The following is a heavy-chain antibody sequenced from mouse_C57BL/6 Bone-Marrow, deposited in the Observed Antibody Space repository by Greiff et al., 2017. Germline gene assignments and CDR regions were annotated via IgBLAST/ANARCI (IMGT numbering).Heavy chain of an antibody. D-gene: IGHD4-1*01. J-gene: IGHJ4*01. CDR2: INPYNGGT. CDR3: ARMEELGKGNAMDY. Sequence: EVQLQQSGPVLVKPGASVKMSCKASGYTFTDYYMNWVKQSHGKSLEWIGVINPYNGGTSYNQKFKGKATLTVDKSSSTAYMELNSLTSEDSAVYYCARMEELGKGNAMDYWGQGTSVTVSS. CDR1: GYTFTDYY. V-gene: IGHV1-19*01.